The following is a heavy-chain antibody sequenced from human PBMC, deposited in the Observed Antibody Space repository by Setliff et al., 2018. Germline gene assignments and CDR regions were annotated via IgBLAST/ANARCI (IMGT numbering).Heavy chain of an antibody. CDR3: ARELRSSGWYFVDY. CDR2: IYTSGST. D-gene: IGHD6-19*01. V-gene: IGHV4-4*08. CDR1: GCFISSYY. J-gene: IGHJ4*02. Sequence: SETLSLTCTFFGCFISSYYWSWIRQPPGKGLEWIGYIYTSGSTNYNPSLKSRVTISVDTSKNQFSLKLSSVTAAVTAVYYCARELRSSGWYFVDYWGQGSPVTV.